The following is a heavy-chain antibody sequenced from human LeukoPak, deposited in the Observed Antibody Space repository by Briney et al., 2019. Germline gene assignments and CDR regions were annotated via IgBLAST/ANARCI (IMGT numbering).Heavy chain of an antibody. D-gene: IGHD5-18*01. CDR2: ISGSGGST. J-gene: IGHJ4*02. Sequence: GGSLRLSCAASGVTFSTYAMSWVRQAPGKGLEWVSGISGSGGSTYYADSVKGRFTISRDNSKNTLYLQMNSLRAGDTAVYYCAKDRGYSYGYGFDYWGQGTLATVSS. CDR1: GVTFSTYA. V-gene: IGHV3-23*01. CDR3: AKDRGYSYGYGFDY.